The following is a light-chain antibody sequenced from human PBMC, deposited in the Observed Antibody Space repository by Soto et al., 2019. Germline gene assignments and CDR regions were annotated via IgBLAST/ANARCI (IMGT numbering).Light chain of an antibody. J-gene: IGKJ4*01. V-gene: IGKV3-20*01. CDR2: DAS. CDR1: QTVRNNY. CDR3: QQFSSYPLT. Sequence: EFVLTQSPGTLSLSAGERATLSCRASQTVRNNYLAWYQQKPGQAPRLLIYDASSRATGIPDRFSGGGSGTYFPLTISRLAPEDFAVYYCQQFSSYPLTFGGGTKVEIK.